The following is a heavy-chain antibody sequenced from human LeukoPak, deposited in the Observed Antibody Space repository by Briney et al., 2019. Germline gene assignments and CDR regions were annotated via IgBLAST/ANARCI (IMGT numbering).Heavy chain of an antibody. Sequence: GASVKVSCKASGYTFTSYGISWVRQAPGQGLEWMGWISAYNGNTNYAQKLQGRVTMTTDTSTSTAYMELRSLRSDDTAVYYCARDDTIFGVVTYYYYYGMDVWGQGTTVTVSS. V-gene: IGHV1-18*01. D-gene: IGHD3-3*01. CDR3: ARDDTIFGVVTYYYYYGMDV. J-gene: IGHJ6*02. CDR1: GYTFTSYG. CDR2: ISAYNGNT.